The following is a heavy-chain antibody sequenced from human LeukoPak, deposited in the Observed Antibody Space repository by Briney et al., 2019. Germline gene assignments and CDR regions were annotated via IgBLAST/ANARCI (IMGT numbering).Heavy chain of an antibody. J-gene: IGHJ4*02. CDR3: ARERTEDYFDY. V-gene: IGHV4-59*12. Sequence: SETLSLTCTVSGDSISGYYWSWIRQPPGKGLEWLGYIYYSGSTNYNPSLKSRLTISVDTSKNQFSLKLSSVTATDTAVYYCARERTEDYFDYWGQGTLVTVSS. D-gene: IGHD1-14*01. CDR2: IYYSGST. CDR1: GDSISGYY.